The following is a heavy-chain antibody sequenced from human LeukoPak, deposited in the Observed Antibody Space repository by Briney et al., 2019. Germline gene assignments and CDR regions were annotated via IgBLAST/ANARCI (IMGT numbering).Heavy chain of an antibody. V-gene: IGHV4-39*07. CDR3: ARDASHHMDV. CDR2: IYYSGST. J-gene: IGHJ6*03. D-gene: IGHD3-16*01. CDR1: GGSLSSSSYY. Sequence: SETLSLTCTVSGGSLSSSSYYWGWLRQPPGTGLEWIGSIYYSGSTYYNPSLKSRVTISVDTSKNQFSLKLSSVTAADTAVYYCARDASHHMDVWGKGTTVTVSS.